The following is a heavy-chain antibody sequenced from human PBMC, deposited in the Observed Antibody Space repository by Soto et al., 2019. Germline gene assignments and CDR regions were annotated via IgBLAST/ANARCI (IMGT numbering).Heavy chain of an antibody. CDR2: ISYDGSNK. D-gene: IGHD2-21*02. Sequence: GGSLRLSCAASGFTFSSYAIYWVRQAPGKGLEWVAVISYDGSNKYYADSVKGRFTISRDKSKNTVYLQMMSLRGEDTAVYYCARDQLPIVGMTATPDYYYNGMDVWGQGTTGTGSS. V-gene: IGHV3-30-3*01. J-gene: IGHJ6*02. CDR3: ARDQLPIVGMTATPDYYYNGMDV. CDR1: GFTFSSYA.